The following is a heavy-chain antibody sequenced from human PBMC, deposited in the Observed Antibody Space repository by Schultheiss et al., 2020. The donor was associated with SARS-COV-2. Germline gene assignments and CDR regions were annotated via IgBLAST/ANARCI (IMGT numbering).Heavy chain of an antibody. CDR1: GFTFSTYS. V-gene: IGHV3-30*01. CDR2: MSRDGNYE. J-gene: IGHJ4*02. CDR3: ARDGVRYCSGGSCYSDY. Sequence: GGSLRLSCAASGFTFSTYSIHWVRQAPGKGLEWVAVMSRDGNYEYYADSVKGRFTISRDNSKNTLYLQMTSLRAEDTAVYYCARDGVRYCSGGSCYSDYWGQGTLVTVSS. D-gene: IGHD2-15*01.